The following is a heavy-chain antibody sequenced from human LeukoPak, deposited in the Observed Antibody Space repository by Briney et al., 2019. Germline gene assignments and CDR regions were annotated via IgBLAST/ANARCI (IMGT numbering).Heavy chain of an antibody. CDR2: INHSGST. J-gene: IGHJ6*03. D-gene: IGHD5-12*01. V-gene: IGHV4-34*01. CDR3: ARLGIGYSGYRNYYYMDV. Sequence: PGGSLRLSCAASGFTFSNYWMSWVRQPPGKGLEWIGEINHSGSTNYNPSLKSRVTISVDTSKNQFSLKLSSVTAADTAVYYCARLGIGYSGYRNYYYMDVWGKGTTVTISS. CDR1: GFTFSNYW.